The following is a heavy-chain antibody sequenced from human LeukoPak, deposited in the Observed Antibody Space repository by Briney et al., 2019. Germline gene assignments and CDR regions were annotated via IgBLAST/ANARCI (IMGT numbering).Heavy chain of an antibody. CDR3: ARDYADYVGYFFFDY. CDR1: GFTFSSHA. CDR2: ISASGGAT. Sequence: PGGSLRLSCAASGFTFSSHAMSWVRQAPGKGLEWVSGISASGGATYYADSAKGRFTISRDNSQNTLYLQMNSLRAEDTAVYYCARDYADYVGYFFFDYWGQGTLVTVSS. J-gene: IGHJ4*02. D-gene: IGHD4-17*01. V-gene: IGHV3-23*01.